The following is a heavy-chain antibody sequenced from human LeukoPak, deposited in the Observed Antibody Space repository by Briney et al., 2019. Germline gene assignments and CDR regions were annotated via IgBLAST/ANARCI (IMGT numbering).Heavy chain of an antibody. CDR1: GFTFSIYS. D-gene: IGHD6-13*01. Sequence: QPGGSLRLSCAASGFTFSIYSMNWVRQAPGKGLEWVSYISSSSTIYYADSVKGRFTISRDNAKNSLYLQMNSLRAEDTAVYYCARSAGHFDYWGQGTLVTVSS. CDR2: ISSSSTI. CDR3: ARSAGHFDY. V-gene: IGHV3-48*04. J-gene: IGHJ4*02.